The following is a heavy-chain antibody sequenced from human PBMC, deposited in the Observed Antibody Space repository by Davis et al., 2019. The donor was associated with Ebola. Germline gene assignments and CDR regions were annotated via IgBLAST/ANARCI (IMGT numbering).Heavy chain of an antibody. Sequence: MPSETLSLTCAVYGGSFIGYYWSWIRQPPGKGLEWIGEITHSGSTTYNPSLKSRVTISVDTSKNQLSLKLSSVTAADTAVYYCARRGGADVWGQGTTVTVSS. CDR3: ARRGGADV. CDR2: ITHSGST. V-gene: IGHV4-34*01. CDR1: GGSFIGYY. D-gene: IGHD3-10*01. J-gene: IGHJ6*02.